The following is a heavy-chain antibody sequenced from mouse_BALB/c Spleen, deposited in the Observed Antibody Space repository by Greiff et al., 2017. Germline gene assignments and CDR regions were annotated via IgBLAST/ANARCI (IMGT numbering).Heavy chain of an antibody. D-gene: IGHD2-3*01. Sequence: VQLQQSGAELVRPGASVKLSCTASGFTITDYYMHWVKQRPEQGLEWIGWIDPENGDTEYAPKFQGKATMTADTSSNTAYLPLSILTSEDTAVYYCNAEVYFVYWGQGTLVTVSA. CDR3: NAEVYFVY. J-gene: IGHJ3*01. CDR2: IDPENGDT. V-gene: IGHV14-4*02. CDR1: GFTITDYY.